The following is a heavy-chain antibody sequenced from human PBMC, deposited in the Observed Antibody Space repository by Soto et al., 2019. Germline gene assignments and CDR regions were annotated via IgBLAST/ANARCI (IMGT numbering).Heavy chain of an antibody. CDR2: IYYSGST. D-gene: IGHD1-7*01. CDR1: GGSISSGGYY. V-gene: IGHV4-31*03. CDR3: ARDNWNYDPYYYGMDV. J-gene: IGHJ6*02. Sequence: SETLSLTCTVSGGSISSGGYYWSWIRQHPGKGLEWIGYIYYSGSTYYNPSLKSRVTISVDTSKNQFSLKLSSVTAADTAVYYCARDNWNYDPYYYGMDVCGQRTTLTVSS.